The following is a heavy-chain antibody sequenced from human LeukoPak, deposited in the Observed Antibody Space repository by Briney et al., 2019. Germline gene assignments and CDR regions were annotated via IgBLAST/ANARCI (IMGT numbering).Heavy chain of an antibody. CDR3: AREDDSGTYYGVNY. J-gene: IGHJ4*02. Sequence: SETLSVTCTVSGGSVSSYSWSWIRQPAGRGLEWIGRIYSSGSTNYNPSLKSRVTISVDKSKNQFSLKLSSVTAADTAVYYCAREDDSGTYYGVNYWGQGTLVIVSS. V-gene: IGHV4-4*07. CDR2: IYSSGST. D-gene: IGHD1-26*01. CDR1: GGSVSSYS.